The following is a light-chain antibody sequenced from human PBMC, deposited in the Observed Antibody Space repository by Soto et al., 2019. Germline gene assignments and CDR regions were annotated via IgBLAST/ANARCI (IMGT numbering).Light chain of an antibody. V-gene: IGKV3-20*01. CDR1: QSVSSK. CDR2: DAS. CDR3: QQYGSSPT. J-gene: IGKJ1*01. Sequence: EIVLTQSPGTLSVSPGGRATLSCRASQSVSSKLAWYRQTRGQAPSLLIYDASTRATDTPARFSGSGSGTDFTLTISRLEPEDFAVYYCQQYGSSPTFGQGTKVDIK.